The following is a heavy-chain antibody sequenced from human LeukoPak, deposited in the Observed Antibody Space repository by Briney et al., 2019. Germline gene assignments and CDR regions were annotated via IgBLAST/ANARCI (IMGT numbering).Heavy chain of an antibody. CDR3: ARDLAFLPVPAANGWLDP. Sequence: ASVTVSCKASGYTFTDHGISWVRQAPGQGLEWMGWISTFNGDTNYAQKFQGRVTITSETSTNTTHMELRRLRSDDTAIYYCARDLAFLPVPAANGWLDPWGQGTLVTVSS. CDR2: ISTFNGDT. V-gene: IGHV1-18*01. D-gene: IGHD3-16*01. J-gene: IGHJ5*02. CDR1: GYTFTDHG.